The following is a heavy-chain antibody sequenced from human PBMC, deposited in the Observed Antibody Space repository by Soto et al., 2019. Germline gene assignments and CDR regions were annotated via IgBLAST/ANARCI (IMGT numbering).Heavy chain of an antibody. Sequence: GESLKISCAASGFTFSSYAMHWVRQAPGKGLEWVAVISYDGSNKYYADSVKGRFTISRDNSKNTLYLQMNSLRAEDTAVYYCARARLDWYFDLWGRGTLVSVSS. CDR2: ISYDGSNK. CDR3: ARARLDWYFDL. J-gene: IGHJ2*01. V-gene: IGHV3-30*04. D-gene: IGHD3-22*01. CDR1: GFTFSSYA.